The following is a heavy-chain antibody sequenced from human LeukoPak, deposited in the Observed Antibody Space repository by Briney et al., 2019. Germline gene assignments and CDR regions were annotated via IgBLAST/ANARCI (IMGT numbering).Heavy chain of an antibody. D-gene: IGHD3-10*01. J-gene: IGHJ5*02. CDR1: GYTLTELF. CDR3: ATRPHHYYPRFDP. V-gene: IGHV1-24*01. CDR2: FDPEDGET. Sequence: ASVKVSCKVSGYTLTELFMHWVRQAPGKGLEWMGGFDPEDGETIYAQKFQGRVTMTEDTSTDTAYMELSGLRSEDTAVYYCATRPHHYYPRFDPWGQGTLVTVSS.